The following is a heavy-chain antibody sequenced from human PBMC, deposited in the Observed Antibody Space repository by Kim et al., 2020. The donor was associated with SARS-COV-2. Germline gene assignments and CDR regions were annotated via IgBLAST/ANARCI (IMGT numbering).Heavy chain of an antibody. D-gene: IGHD6-13*01. CDR1: GGTFSSYA. V-gene: IGHV1-69*13. Sequence: SVKVSCKASGGTFSSYAISWVRQAPGQGLEWLGGIIPIFGTANYAQKFQGRVTMTADESTSTAYMELSSLRSEDTAVYYCAREEAIAAGPDYFGQGSLV. CDR3: AREEAIAAGPDY. CDR2: IIPIFGTA. J-gene: IGHJ4*02.